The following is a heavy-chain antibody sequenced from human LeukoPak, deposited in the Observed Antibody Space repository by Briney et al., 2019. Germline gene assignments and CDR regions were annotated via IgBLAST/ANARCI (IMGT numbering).Heavy chain of an antibody. J-gene: IGHJ4*02. Sequence: ASVKVSCKASGYTFTGCYMHWVRQAPGQGLEWMGWINPNSGGTNYAQKFQGRVTMTRDTSISTAYMELSRLRSDDTAVYYCARVRATRGAYYFDYWGQGTLVTVSS. D-gene: IGHD1-26*01. CDR2: INPNSGGT. CDR3: ARVRATRGAYYFDY. CDR1: GYTFTGCY. V-gene: IGHV1-2*02.